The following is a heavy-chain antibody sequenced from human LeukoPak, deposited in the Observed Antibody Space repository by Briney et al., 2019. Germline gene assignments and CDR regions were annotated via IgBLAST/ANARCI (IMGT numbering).Heavy chain of an antibody. CDR3: ARGATIWFDP. J-gene: IGHJ5*02. CDR2: IYHSGST. D-gene: IGHD5-12*01. V-gene: IGHV4-59*01. CDR1: GGSISRYY. Sequence: SETLSLTCTVSGGSISRYYWSWIRQPPGKGLEWIGYIYHSGSTNYNPSLKSRVTISVDTSKNQFSLKLSSVTAADTAVYYCARGATIWFDPWGQGTLVTVSS.